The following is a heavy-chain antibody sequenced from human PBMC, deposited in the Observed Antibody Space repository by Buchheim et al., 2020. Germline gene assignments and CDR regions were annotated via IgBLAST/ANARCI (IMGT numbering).Heavy chain of an antibody. V-gene: IGHV3-30*18. D-gene: IGHD6-13*01. CDR1: GFTFSNYG. CDR3: AKDRATAAAAYYFDY. CDR2: ISYDGGDT. J-gene: IGHJ4*02. Sequence: QVQLVESGGGVVQPGRSLKLSCAASGFTFSNYGMHWVRQAPGKGLEWVAVISYDGGDTKYADSVKGRFTISRDNSKNKVNLQMNSLRSEDTALYYCAKDRATAAAAYYFDYWGQGTL.